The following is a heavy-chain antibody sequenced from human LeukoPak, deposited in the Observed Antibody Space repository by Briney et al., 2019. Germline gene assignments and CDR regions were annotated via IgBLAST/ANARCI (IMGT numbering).Heavy chain of an antibody. CDR2: IIPIFGTA. CDR1: GGTFSSYA. J-gene: IGHJ4*02. D-gene: IGHD3-22*01. V-gene: IGHV1-69*13. CDR3: ARPLGPYDSTGDFDY. Sequence: ASVKVSCKASGGTFSSYAISWVRQAPGQGLEWMGGIIPIFGTANYAQKFQGRVTITADESTSTAYMELSSLRSEDTAVYYCARPLGPYDSTGDFDYWGQGTLVTVSS.